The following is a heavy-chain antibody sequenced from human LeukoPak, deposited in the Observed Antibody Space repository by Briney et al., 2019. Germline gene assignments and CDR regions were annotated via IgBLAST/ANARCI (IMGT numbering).Heavy chain of an antibody. D-gene: IGHD2-15*01. Sequence: SETLSLTCAVYGGSFSGYYWSWIRQPPGKGLEWIGEINYSGSTNYNPSLKSRVTISVDTSKNQFSLKLSSVTAADTAVYYCASTIVDCSGGSCYGRRNWFDPWGQGTLVTVSS. CDR2: INYSGST. V-gene: IGHV4-34*01. CDR1: GGSFSGYY. J-gene: IGHJ5*02. CDR3: ASTIVDCSGGSCYGRRNWFDP.